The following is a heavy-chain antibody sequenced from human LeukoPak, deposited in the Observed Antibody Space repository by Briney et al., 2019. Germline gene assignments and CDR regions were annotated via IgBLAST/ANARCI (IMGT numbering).Heavy chain of an antibody. CDR1: GFTFSSYA. D-gene: IGHD6-19*01. V-gene: IGHV3-23*01. CDR2: ISGSGGST. J-gene: IGHJ4*02. CDR3: AISSGWYLGNFDY. Sequence: PGGSLRLSCAASGFTFSSYAMSWVRQAPGKGLEWVSAISGSGGSTYYADSVKGRFTISRDNSKNTLYLQMNSLRAVDTAVYYCAISSGWYLGNFDYWGQGTLVTVSS.